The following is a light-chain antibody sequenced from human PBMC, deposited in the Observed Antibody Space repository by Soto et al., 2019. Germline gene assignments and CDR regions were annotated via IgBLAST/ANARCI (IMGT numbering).Light chain of an antibody. J-gene: IGLJ1*01. CDR3: SSYTSSSTRV. CDR1: SSDVGGYNY. V-gene: IGLV2-14*01. Sequence: QSALPQPASVSGSPGQSITISCTGTSSDVGGYNYVSWYQQNPGKAPKLMIYEVSNRPSGVSNRFSGSKSGNTASLTISGLQVGDDADYYCSSYTSSSTRVFGTGTNVTVL. CDR2: EVS.